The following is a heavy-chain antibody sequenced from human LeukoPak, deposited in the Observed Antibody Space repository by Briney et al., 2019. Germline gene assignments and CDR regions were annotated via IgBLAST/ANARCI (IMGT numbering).Heavy chain of an antibody. CDR2: INPNSGGT. J-gene: IGHJ3*02. CDR1: GYTFTGYY. CDR3: ARDVTAVVTPVSSAFDI. D-gene: IGHD4-23*01. V-gene: IGHV1-2*02. Sequence: ASVKVSCKASGYTFTGYYMHWVRRAPGQGLEWMGWINPNSGGTNYAQKFQGGVTMTRDTSISTAYMELSRLRSDDTAVYYCARDVTAVVTPVSSAFDIWGQGTMVTVSS.